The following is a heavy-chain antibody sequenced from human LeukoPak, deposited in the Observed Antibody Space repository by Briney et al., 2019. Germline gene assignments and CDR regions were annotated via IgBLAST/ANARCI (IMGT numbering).Heavy chain of an antibody. CDR2: IYYSGST. CDR1: GGSISSYY. Sequence: SETLSLTCTVSGGSISSYYWSWIRQPPGKGLEWIGYIYYSGSTNYNPSLKSRVTISVDTSKNQFSLKLSSVTAADTAVYYCARGANCSSTSCYLHYYYYMDVWGKGTTVTISS. CDR3: ARGANCSSTSCYLHYYYYMDV. D-gene: IGHD2-2*01. J-gene: IGHJ6*03. V-gene: IGHV4-59*01.